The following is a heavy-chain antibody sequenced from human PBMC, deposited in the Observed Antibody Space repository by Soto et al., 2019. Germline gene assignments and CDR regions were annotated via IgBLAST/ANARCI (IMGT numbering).Heavy chain of an antibody. CDR1: GGSFSGYY. J-gene: IGHJ6*03. Sequence: SETLSLTCAVYGGSFSGYYWSWIRQPPGKGLEWIGEINHSGSTNYNPSLKSRVTISVDTSKNQFSLKLSSVTAADTAVYYCAREAAGTIYYYYMDVWGKGTTVTVS. CDR2: INHSGST. V-gene: IGHV4-34*01. CDR3: AREAAGTIYYYYMDV. D-gene: IGHD6-13*01.